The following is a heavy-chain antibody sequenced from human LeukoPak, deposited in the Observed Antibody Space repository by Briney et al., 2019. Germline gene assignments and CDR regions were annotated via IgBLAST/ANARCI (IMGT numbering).Heavy chain of an antibody. CDR1: GYSISSDYY. J-gene: IGHJ4*02. D-gene: IGHD2-2*01. CDR3: ARNAQYCSTSSCYFFDY. CDR2: IYHSEST. V-gene: IGHV4-38-2*01. Sequence: SETLSLTCAVSGYSISSDYYWGWIRQPPGKGLEWIGSIYHSESTYYNPSLKSRVLISVDTSKNQFSLKLSSVTAVDTAVYYCARNAQYCSTSSCYFFDYWGQGTLVTVSS.